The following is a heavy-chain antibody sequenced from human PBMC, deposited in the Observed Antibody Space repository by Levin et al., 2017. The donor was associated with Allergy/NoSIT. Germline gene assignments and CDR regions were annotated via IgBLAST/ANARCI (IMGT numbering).Heavy chain of an antibody. CDR2: MNPNSGNT. D-gene: IGHD3-22*01. J-gene: IGHJ3*02. Sequence: ASVKVSCKASGYTFTSYDINWVRQATGQGLEWMGWMNPNSGNTGYAQKFQGRVTMTRNTSISTAYMELSSLRSEDTAVYYCATNRPPHYYYDSSGYLLFDIWGQGTMVTVSS. V-gene: IGHV1-8*01. CDR3: ATNRPPHYYYDSSGYLLFDI. CDR1: GYTFTSYD.